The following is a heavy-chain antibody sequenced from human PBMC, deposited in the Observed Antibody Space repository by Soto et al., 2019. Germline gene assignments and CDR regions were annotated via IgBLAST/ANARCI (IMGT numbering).Heavy chain of an antibody. CDR2: MNPNSGNT. CDR3: ARVGTGIAAAGGHFDY. J-gene: IGHJ4*02. V-gene: IGHV1-8*01. D-gene: IGHD6-13*01. CDR1: GYTFTSYD. Sequence: ASVKVSCKASGYTFTSYDINWVRQATGQGLEWMGWMNPNSGNTGYAQKFQGRVTLTRNTSISSADMELSSLRSEDTAVYYCARVGTGIAAAGGHFDYWGQGTLVTVSS.